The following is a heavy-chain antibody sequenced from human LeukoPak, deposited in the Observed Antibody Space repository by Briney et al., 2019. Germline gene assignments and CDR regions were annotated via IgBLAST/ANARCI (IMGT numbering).Heavy chain of an antibody. D-gene: IGHD6-13*01. J-gene: IGHJ4*02. V-gene: IGHV4-30-4*08. CDR2: IYYSGST. Sequence: SETLSLTCTVSGGSISSGDYYWSWIRQPPGKGLEWIGYIYYSGSTYYNPSLKSRVTISVDTSKNQFSLKLSSVTAADTAVYYCAREGGIAAELDYWGLGTLVTVSS. CDR3: AREGGIAAELDY. CDR1: GGSISSGDYY.